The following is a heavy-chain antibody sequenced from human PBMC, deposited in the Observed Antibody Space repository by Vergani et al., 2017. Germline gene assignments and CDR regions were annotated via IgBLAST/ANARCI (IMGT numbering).Heavy chain of an antibody. V-gene: IGHV4-31*11. Sequence: QVQLQESGPGVVKPSQTLSLTCAVSGGSISSGDHCWTWIRQRPGKGLEWIGHIFYSGTTYDNPSLRSRLTISVDTSQNQFSLKLRSVTAADTAVYYCARVDTQVPATSHFYYIDVWGKGTTVVVSS. J-gene: IGHJ6*03. CDR2: IFYSGTT. CDR1: GGSISSGDHC. CDR3: ARVDTQVPATSHFYYIDV. D-gene: IGHD6-25*01.